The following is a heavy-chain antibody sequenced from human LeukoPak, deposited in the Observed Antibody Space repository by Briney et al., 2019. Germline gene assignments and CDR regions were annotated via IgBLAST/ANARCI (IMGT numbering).Heavy chain of an antibody. CDR2: ISYDGSNK. V-gene: IGHV3-30*01. J-gene: IGHJ4*02. D-gene: IGHD3-10*01. Sequence: PGRSLRLSCAASGLTFSSYAMHWVRQAPGKGLEWVAVISYDGSNKYYADSVKGRFTISRDNSKNTLYLQMNSLRAEDTAVYYCARDRGWLYYFDYWGQGTLVTVSS. CDR3: ARDRGWLYYFDY. CDR1: GLTFSSYA.